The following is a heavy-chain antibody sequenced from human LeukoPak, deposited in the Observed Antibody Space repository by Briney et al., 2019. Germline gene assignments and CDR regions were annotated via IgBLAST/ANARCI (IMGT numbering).Heavy chain of an antibody. CDR2: IYYSGST. V-gene: IGHV4-39*07. J-gene: IGHJ3*02. D-gene: IGHD3-10*01. Sequence: SETLSLTCTVSGGSISSSSYYWGWIRQPPGRGLEWIGNIYYSGSTYYNPSLKSRVTISVDTSKNQFSLKLSSVTAEDTAVYYCARDRSMGAFDIWGQGTMVTVSS. CDR1: GGSISSSSYY. CDR3: ARDRSMGAFDI.